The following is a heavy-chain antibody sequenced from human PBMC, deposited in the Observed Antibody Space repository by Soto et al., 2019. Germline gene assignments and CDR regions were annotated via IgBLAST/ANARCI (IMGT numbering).Heavy chain of an antibody. J-gene: IGHJ5*02. CDR2: INTNTGNP. CDR1: GHTFTSYA. D-gene: IGHD1-20*01. Sequence: ASVKVSCKASGHTFTSYAMNWVRQAPGQGLEWMGWINTNTGNPTYAQGFTGRFVFSLDTSVSTAYLQICSLKAEDTAVYYCARDEVTGTYNWFDPWGQGTLVTVSS. CDR3: ARDEVTGTYNWFDP. V-gene: IGHV7-4-1*01.